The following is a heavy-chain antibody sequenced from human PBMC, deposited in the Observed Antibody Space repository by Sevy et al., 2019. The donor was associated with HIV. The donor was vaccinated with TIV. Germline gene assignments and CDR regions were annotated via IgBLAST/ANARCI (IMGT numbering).Heavy chain of an antibody. Sequence: SETLSLTCTVSGGSISSYYWSWIRQPPGKGLEWIGHIHYRGRTTYNPSLKSRVTISVDTSKIHFSLMLNFVTAADTAVYYCESYDILTGHSDVFDIWGQGTMVTVSS. CDR2: IHYRGRT. J-gene: IGHJ3*02. D-gene: IGHD3-9*01. V-gene: IGHV4-59*13. CDR1: GGSISSYY. CDR3: ESYDILTGHSDVFDI.